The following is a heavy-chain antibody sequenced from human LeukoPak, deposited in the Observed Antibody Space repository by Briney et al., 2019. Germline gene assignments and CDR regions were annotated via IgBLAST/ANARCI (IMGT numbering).Heavy chain of an antibody. V-gene: IGHV1-69*04. CDR1: GYTFTGYY. CDR2: IIPILGIA. J-gene: IGHJ4*02. CDR3: TRDSGDY. Sequence: ASVKVSCKASGYTFTGYYMHWVRQAPGQGLEWMGRIIPILGIANYAQKFQGRVTITADKSTSTAYMELSSLRSEDTAVYYCTRDSGDYWGQGTLVTVSS.